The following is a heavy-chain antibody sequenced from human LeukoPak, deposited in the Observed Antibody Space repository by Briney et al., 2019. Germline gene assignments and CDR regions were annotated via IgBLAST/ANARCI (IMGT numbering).Heavy chain of an antibody. J-gene: IGHJ4*02. V-gene: IGHV4-38-2*01. CDR3: AKHSRGCGSTSCYNFDF. D-gene: IGHD2-2*02. Sequence: TSSETLSLTCAVSGYSSSSGYYWGWIRQPPGKGLERIGSIYHSGSTYYNPYLKSQVTISLDTSKNQSSLKLSSVTAADTAVYYCAKHSRGCGSTSCYNFDFWGQGALVTVSS. CDR1: GYSSSSGYY. CDR2: IYHSGST.